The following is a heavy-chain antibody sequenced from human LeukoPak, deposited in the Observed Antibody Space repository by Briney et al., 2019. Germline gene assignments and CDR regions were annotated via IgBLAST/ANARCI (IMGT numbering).Heavy chain of an antibody. Sequence: SETLSLTCAVYGGSFSTNYWSWIRQPPGKGLEWIGEISHSGSTNYNASLKSRLTISVDTSKNQFSLKLSSVTTADTAVYYCARGLRYWTYWGQGSLVTVSS. CDR3: ARGLRYWTY. CDR2: ISHSGST. J-gene: IGHJ4*02. V-gene: IGHV4-34*01. D-gene: IGHD2-8*02. CDR1: GGSFSTNY.